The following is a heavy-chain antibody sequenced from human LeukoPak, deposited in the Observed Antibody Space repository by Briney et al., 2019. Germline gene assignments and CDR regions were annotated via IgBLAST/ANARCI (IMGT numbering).Heavy chain of an antibody. CDR3: AGAGDFDS. CDR1: GGSISNENW. Sequence: SGTLSLTCAVSGGSISNENWWGWVRRPPGKGLEWIGYIYFDGSTYYNPSLKSRVSISIDTSKNQFFLKLSSVTAADTAVYFCAGAGDFDSWGQGTLVTVSS. CDR2: IYFDGST. V-gene: IGHV4-4*02. J-gene: IGHJ4*02. D-gene: IGHD3-10*01.